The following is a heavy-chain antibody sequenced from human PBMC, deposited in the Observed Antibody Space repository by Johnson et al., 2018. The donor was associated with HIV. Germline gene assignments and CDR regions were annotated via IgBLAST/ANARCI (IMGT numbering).Heavy chain of an antibody. D-gene: IGHD1-26*01. CDR2: IYSDGPT. J-gene: IGHJ3*01. CDR3: ARDLPGIYDAFDL. Sequence: VQLVESGGGLIQPGGSLRLSCAASGFSVRTNYMSWVRQAPGQGLEWVSVIYSDGPTSFAQSVKGRFSISRDVSKNILYLQMHSLRTEDTAYYYCARDLPGIYDAFDLWGQGTKVTISS. CDR1: GFSVRTNY. V-gene: IGHV3-53*01.